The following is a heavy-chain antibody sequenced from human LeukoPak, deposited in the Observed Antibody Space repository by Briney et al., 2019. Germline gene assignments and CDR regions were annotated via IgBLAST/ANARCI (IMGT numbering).Heavy chain of an antibody. CDR3: ARAKPADFDL. Sequence: GGSLRLSGEASGFTFNTNWIHWVRQPPGKGLVWVSRVNEDGSETNYADSVKGRLTISRDNAKNTAYLEMNSLRAEDTAVYYCARAKPADFDLWGRGTLLTVSS. CDR1: GFTFNTNW. J-gene: IGHJ2*01. V-gene: IGHV3-74*01. CDR2: VNEDGSET.